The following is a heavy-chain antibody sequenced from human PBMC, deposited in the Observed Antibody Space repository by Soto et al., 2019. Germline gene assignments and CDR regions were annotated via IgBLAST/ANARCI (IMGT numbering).Heavy chain of an antibody. CDR1: GFTFSSYD. CDR3: ARTTTTKSRDY. D-gene: IGHD4-17*01. CDR2: ISVTGSGT. Sequence: EVQLLESGGGLVQPGGSLGLSCAASGFTFSSYDMSWVRQAPGKGLEYVSSISVTGSGTYYADSVKGRFTISRDNSKNTLYLQRNSLRVEDTAVYYCARTTTTKSRDYWGQGTLVTVSS. V-gene: IGHV3-23*01. J-gene: IGHJ4*02.